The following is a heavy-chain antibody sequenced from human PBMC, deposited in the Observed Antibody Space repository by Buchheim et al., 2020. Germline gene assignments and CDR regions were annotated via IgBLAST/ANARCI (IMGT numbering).Heavy chain of an antibody. D-gene: IGHD1-26*01. J-gene: IGHJ4*02. CDR1: GGSISSSSYY. CDR2: IYYSGST. Sequence: QLQLQESGPGLVKPSETLSLTCTVSGGSISSSSYYWGWIRQPPGKGLEWIGSIYYSGSTYYNPSLKSRVTISVNTSKNQFSLKLSSVTAADTAVYYCARAGRLRGRQKNFDYWGQGTL. CDR3: ARAGRLRGRQKNFDY. V-gene: IGHV4-39*07.